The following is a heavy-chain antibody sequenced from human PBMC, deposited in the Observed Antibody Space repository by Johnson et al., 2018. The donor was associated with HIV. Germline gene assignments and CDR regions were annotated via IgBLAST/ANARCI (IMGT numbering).Heavy chain of an antibody. V-gene: IGHV3-30-3*01. Sequence: QMQLVESGGGVVQPGRSLRLSCAASGFTFSSYDMHWVRQAPGKGLEWVAVISYDGSNKYSADSVKGRFTISRDNSKNTLYLQMNSLRAEDTAVYYCARVTHIEAWANDSIDISCQGTMVTVSS. CDR2: ISYDGSNK. J-gene: IGHJ3*02. CDR1: GFTFSSYD. CDR3: ARVTHIEAWANDSIDI. D-gene: IGHD5-12*01.